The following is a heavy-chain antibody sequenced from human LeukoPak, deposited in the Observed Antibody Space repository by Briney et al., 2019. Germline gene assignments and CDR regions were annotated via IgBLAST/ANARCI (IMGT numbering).Heavy chain of an antibody. Sequence: GASEKVSCKASGYTFTTYGITWVRQAPGHGLEWMGWISAYNGNTNYAQRVQGRVTMTTDTSTGTAYMELRSLRSDDTAVYYCARDDERRLSYFDYWGQGTLVTVSS. J-gene: IGHJ4*02. V-gene: IGHV1-18*01. D-gene: IGHD4-17*01. CDR1: GYTFTTYG. CDR2: ISAYNGNT. CDR3: ARDDERRLSYFDY.